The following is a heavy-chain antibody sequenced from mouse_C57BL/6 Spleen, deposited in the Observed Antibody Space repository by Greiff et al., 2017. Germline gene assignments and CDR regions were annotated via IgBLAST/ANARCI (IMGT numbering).Heavy chain of an antibody. CDR1: GFTFSDYG. Sequence: EVKLVESGGGLVKPGGSLKLSCAASGFTFSDYGMHWVRQAPEKGLEWVAYISSGSSTIYYADTVKGRFTISRDNAKNTLFLQMTSLMSEDTAMYYCARGSYYDYGWFAYWGQGTLVTVSA. CDR3: ARGSYYDYGWFAY. V-gene: IGHV5-17*01. CDR2: ISSGSSTI. D-gene: IGHD2-4*01. J-gene: IGHJ3*01.